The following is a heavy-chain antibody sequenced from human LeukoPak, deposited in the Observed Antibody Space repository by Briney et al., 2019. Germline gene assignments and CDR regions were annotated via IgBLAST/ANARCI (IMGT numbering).Heavy chain of an antibody. D-gene: IGHD3-10*01. CDR3: ARVPAVRGVIDYYYGMDV. V-gene: IGHV3-23*01. CDR2: ISGSGGGT. Sequence: GGSLRLSCAASGFTFSSYAMSWVRQAPGKGLEWVSAISGSGGGTYYADSVKGRFTISRDNSKNTLYLQMNSLRVEDTAVYYCARVPAVRGVIDYYYGMDVWGQGTTVTVSS. J-gene: IGHJ6*02. CDR1: GFTFSSYA.